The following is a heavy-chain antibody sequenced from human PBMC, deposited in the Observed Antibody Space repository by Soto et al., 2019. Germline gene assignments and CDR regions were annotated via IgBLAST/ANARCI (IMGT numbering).Heavy chain of an antibody. D-gene: IGHD6-19*01. V-gene: IGHV4-4*02. Sequence: QVQLQESGPGLVKPSGTLSLTCAVSGGSISSSNWWSWVRQPPGKGLEWIGAIYHSGSTNYNPSLQRLVTISVDKAKDQFSLKVSSVTGADPGGYYCARNLMQWGGGRYWGQGTLVTVSS. CDR1: GGSISSSNW. CDR2: IYHSGST. CDR3: ARNLMQWGGGRY. J-gene: IGHJ4*02.